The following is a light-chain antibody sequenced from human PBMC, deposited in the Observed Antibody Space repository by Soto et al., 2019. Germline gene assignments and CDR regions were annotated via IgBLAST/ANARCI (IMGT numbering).Light chain of an antibody. Sequence: DIQMTQSPSTLSASVGDRVTITCRASQTISSWLAWYQQKPGKAPTLLIYKASSFESGVPSRFSGSGSGTEFALTISRLQPDDFATYYCQQYKEYYTFGQGNKVEIK. V-gene: IGKV1-5*03. CDR3: QQYKEYYT. J-gene: IGKJ1*01. CDR2: KAS. CDR1: QTISSW.